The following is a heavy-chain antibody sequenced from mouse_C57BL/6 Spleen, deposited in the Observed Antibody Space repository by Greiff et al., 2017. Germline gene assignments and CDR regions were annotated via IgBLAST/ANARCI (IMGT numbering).Heavy chain of an antibody. V-gene: IGHV1-85*01. CDR1: GYTFTSYD. D-gene: IGHD4-1*01. CDR2: IYPRDGST. Sequence: VQLQQSGPELVKPGASVKLSCKASGYTFTSYDINWVKQRPGQGLEWIGWIYPRDGSTTYHEKFKGKATLTVDPASSTAYMVHHSLTSEDSAVDFCARWNGTYWYFDVWGTGTTVTVSS. CDR3: ARWNGTYWYFDV. J-gene: IGHJ1*03.